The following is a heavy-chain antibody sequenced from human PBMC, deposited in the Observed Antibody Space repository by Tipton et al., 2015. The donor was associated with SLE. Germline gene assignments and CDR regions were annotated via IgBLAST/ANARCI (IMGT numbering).Heavy chain of an antibody. J-gene: IGHJ4*02. V-gene: IGHV4-59*08. Sequence: GLVKPSETLSLTCTVSGGSVSPYYWNWIRQSPGKGLEWIGYIFHSGGTNYNPSLKSRVTMSVDTSKNQFSLKLISVTAADTAVYYCARHPVEMATIGTFDHWGQGTLVTVSS. D-gene: IGHD5-24*01. CDR3: ARHPVEMATIGTFDH. CDR1: GGSVSPYY. CDR2: IFHSGGT.